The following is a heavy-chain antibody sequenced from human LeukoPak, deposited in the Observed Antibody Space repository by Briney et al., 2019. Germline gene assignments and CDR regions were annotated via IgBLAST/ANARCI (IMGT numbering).Heavy chain of an antibody. CDR2: ISSSGSTI. CDR1: GFTFSSYE. D-gene: IGHD2-2*01. V-gene: IGHV3-48*03. J-gene: IGHJ6*02. Sequence: GGSLRLSCAASGFTFSSYEMNWVRQAPGKGLEWVSYISSSGSTIYYADSVKGRFTISRDNAKNSLYLQMSSLRAEDTAVYYSARDRADCSSTSCFHYYGMDVWGQGTTVTVSS. CDR3: ARDRADCSSTSCFHYYGMDV.